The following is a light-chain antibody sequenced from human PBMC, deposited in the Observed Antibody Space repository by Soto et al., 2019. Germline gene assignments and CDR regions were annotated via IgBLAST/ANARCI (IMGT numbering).Light chain of an antibody. Sequence: QSVLTQPASVSGSPRQSITISCTGTNSDVGSYNLVSWFQQHPGKAPKLVIYEVTHRPSGVSDRFSGSKSGSTASLTISGLQTDDEADYYCTSWTTNNIPYVFGTGTKVTVL. CDR3: TSWTTNNIPYV. J-gene: IGLJ1*01. V-gene: IGLV2-14*02. CDR1: NSDVGSYNL. CDR2: EVT.